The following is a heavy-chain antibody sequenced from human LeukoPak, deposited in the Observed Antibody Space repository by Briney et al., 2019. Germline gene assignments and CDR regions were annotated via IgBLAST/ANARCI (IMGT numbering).Heavy chain of an antibody. CDR1: GFTFSSNG. J-gene: IGHJ6*03. D-gene: IGHD7-27*01. CDR3: ARRLGNSYYYYYYMDV. Sequence: GGSLRLSCAASGFTFSSNGMHWVRQAPGKGLEWVAFIRYDGSNKYYADSVKVRFTISTDNSNNTLYLQMNSLRAEDTAVYYCARRLGNSYYYYYYMDVWGKGTTVTVSS. CDR2: IRYDGSNK. V-gene: IGHV3-30*02.